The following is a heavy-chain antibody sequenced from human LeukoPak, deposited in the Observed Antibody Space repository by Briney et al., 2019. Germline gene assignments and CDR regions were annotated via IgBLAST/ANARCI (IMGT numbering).Heavy chain of an antibody. CDR1: GVSISSGSYY. CDR2: IYTSGST. D-gene: IGHD3-16*01. Sequence: SETLSLTCTVSGVSISSGSYYWSWIRQPAGKGLKWIGRIYTSGSTNYNPSLKSRVTISVDTSKNQFSLKLSSVTAADTAVYYCARTVYARFDYWGQGTLVTVSS. V-gene: IGHV4-61*02. CDR3: ARTVYARFDY. J-gene: IGHJ4*02.